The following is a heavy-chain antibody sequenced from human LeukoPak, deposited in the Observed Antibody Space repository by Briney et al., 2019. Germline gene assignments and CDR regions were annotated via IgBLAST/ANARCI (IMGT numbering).Heavy chain of an antibody. CDR1: GFTFTDYW. V-gene: IGHV3-7*01. Sequence: GGSLRLSCTTSGFTFTDYWMTWVRQAPGKGLEWVANINQDGSKKFYVDSVKGRFTISRDNAKNALCLQMNSLRAEDTGVYFCARGQTLTFWGQGTLVTVSS. J-gene: IGHJ4*02. CDR2: INQDGSKK. CDR3: ARGQTLTF.